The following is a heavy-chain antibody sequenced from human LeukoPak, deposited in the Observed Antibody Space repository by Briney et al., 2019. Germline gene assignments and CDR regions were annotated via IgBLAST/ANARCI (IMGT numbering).Heavy chain of an antibody. CDR2: ISAYNGNT. V-gene: IGHV1-18*01. CDR3: ARDSHPEARAHTSRGGNSARGFDY. CDR1: GYTFTSYG. D-gene: IGHD4-23*01. Sequence: GASVKVSCTASGYTFTSYGISWVRQAPGQGLEWMGWISAYNGNTNYAQKLQGRVTMTTDTSTSTAYMELRSLRSDDTAVYYCARDSHPEARAHTSRGGNSARGFDYWGQGTLVTVSS. J-gene: IGHJ4*02.